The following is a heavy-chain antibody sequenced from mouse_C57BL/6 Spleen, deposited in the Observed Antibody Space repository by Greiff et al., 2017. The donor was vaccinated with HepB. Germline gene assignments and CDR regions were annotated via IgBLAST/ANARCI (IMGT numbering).Heavy chain of an antibody. V-gene: IGHV1-59*01. Sequence: QVQLQQSGAELVRPGTSVKLSCKASGYTFTSYWMHWVKQRPGQGLEWIGVIDPSDSYTNYNQKFKGKATLTVDTSSSTAYMQLSSLTSEDSAVYYCARRGTGAWFAYWGQGTLVTVSA. CDR3: ARRGTGAWFAY. D-gene: IGHD4-1*01. CDR1: GYTFTSYW. CDR2: IDPSDSYT. J-gene: IGHJ3*01.